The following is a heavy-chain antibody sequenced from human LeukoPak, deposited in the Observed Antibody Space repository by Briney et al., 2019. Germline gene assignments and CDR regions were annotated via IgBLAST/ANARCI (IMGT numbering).Heavy chain of an antibody. CDR1: GFTFSSYG. CDR2: IWYDGSNK. CDR3: ARTAARRFDY. D-gene: IGHD6-6*01. Sequence: GGSLRLSCAASGFTFSSYGMHWVRQAPGKGLEWVAVIWYDGSNKYYADSMKGRFTISRDNSKNTLYLQMNSLRSDDTAVYYCARTAARRFDYWGQGTLVTVSS. V-gene: IGHV3-33*01. J-gene: IGHJ4*02.